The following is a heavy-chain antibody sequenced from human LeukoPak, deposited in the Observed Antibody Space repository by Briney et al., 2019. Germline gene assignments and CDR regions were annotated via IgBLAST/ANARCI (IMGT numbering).Heavy chain of an antibody. V-gene: IGHV3-23*01. J-gene: IGHJ3*02. CDR1: GFTFSSYS. CDR3: AKAYYYDSSGPDAFDI. D-gene: IGHD3-22*01. CDR2: ISGSGGST. Sequence: GGSLRLSCAASGFTFSSYSMNWVRQAPGKGLEWVSAISGSGGSTYYADSVKGRFTISRDNSKNTLYLQMNSLRAEDTAVYYCAKAYYYDSSGPDAFDIWGQGTMVTVSS.